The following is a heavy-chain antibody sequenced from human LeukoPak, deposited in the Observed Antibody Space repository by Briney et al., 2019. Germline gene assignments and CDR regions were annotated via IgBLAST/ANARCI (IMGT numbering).Heavy chain of an antibody. D-gene: IGHD2/OR15-2a*01. CDR1: GFTFSHYA. J-gene: IGHJ3*01. V-gene: IGHV3-23*01. Sequence: GGSLRLSCAASGFTFSHYAMTWVRQVPGKGLEWVSSISGYTGRTYYADSVKGRFTIPRDNSNDRVYLQMNSLRAEDTALYYCAKFLGGDEKVDAFDVWGQGTRVTVSS. CDR3: AKFLGGDEKVDAFDV. CDR2: ISGYTGRT.